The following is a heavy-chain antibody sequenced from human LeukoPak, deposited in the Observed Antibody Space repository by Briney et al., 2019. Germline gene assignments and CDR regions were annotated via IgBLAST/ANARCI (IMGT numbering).Heavy chain of an antibody. CDR3: AKSPAMSPPYFQH. D-gene: IGHD2-2*01. CDR2: ISWNSGSI. V-gene: IGHV3-9*01. Sequence: PGGSLRLSCAASGFTFSSYAMHWVRQAPGKGLEWVSGISWNSGSIGYADSVKGRFTISRDNAKNSLYLQMNSLRAEDTALYYCAKSPAMSPPYFQHWGQGTLVTVSS. J-gene: IGHJ1*01. CDR1: GFTFSSYA.